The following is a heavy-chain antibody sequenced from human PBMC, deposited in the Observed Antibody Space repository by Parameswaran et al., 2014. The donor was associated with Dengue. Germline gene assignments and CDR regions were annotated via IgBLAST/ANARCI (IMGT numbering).Heavy chain of an antibody. Sequence: MPGKGLEWMGRIDPSDSYTNYSPSFQGHVTISADKSISTAYLQWSSLKASDTAMYYCARQQVAGPVGYWGQGTLVTVSS. V-gene: IGHV5-10-1*01. D-gene: IGHD6-19*01. J-gene: IGHJ4*02. CDR2: IDPSDSYT. CDR3: ARQQVAGPVGY.